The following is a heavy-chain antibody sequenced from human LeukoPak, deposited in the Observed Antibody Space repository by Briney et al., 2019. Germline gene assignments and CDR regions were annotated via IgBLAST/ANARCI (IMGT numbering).Heavy chain of an antibody. CDR2: ISGSGGST. CDR1: GFTFSSYS. CDR3: AKDFYRIAVAGGLDY. Sequence: GGSLRLSCAASGFTFSSYSMLWVRQAPGKGLEWVSAISGSGGSTYYADSVKGRFTTSRDNSKNTLYLQMNSLRAEDTAVYYCAKDFYRIAVAGGLDYWGQGTLVTVSS. D-gene: IGHD6-19*01. J-gene: IGHJ4*02. V-gene: IGHV3-23*01.